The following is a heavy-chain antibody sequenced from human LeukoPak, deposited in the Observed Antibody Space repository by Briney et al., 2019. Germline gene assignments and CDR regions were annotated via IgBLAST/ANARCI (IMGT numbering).Heavy chain of an antibody. CDR3: ARESYIYGSGSHDAFDI. CDR1: GGSFSGYY. CDR2: IHTSGST. J-gene: IGHJ3*02. V-gene: IGHV4-4*07. D-gene: IGHD3-10*01. Sequence: SETLSLTCAVYGGSFSGYYWSWIRQPAGQGLEWIGRIHTSGSTNYNPSLKSRVTMSVDTSKNQFSLKLSSVTAADTAAYYCARESYIYGSGSHDAFDIWGQGTMVTVSS.